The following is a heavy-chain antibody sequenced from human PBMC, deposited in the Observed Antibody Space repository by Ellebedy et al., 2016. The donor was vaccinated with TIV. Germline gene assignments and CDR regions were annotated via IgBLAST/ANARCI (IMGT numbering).Heavy chain of an antibody. CDR1: GYGFSTYW. Sequence: GESLKISXQGSGYGFSTYWIGWVRQMPGEGLEWMGIIFLRDSTTKYSPSFQGQVTISADTSINTAYLQWDSLTTSDTATYYCAGARNGDYSFDSWGQGTLVAVST. CDR2: IFLRDSTT. V-gene: IGHV5-51*01. J-gene: IGHJ4*02. CDR3: AGARNGDYSFDS. D-gene: IGHD2-21*02.